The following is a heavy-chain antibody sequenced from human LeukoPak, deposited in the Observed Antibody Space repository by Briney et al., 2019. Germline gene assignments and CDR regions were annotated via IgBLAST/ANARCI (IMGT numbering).Heavy chain of an antibody. J-gene: IGHJ4*02. CDR3: AKGVGTTMAYYFDY. CDR2: IWYDGSNK. V-gene: IGHV3-33*06. CDR1: GFTFSSYG. D-gene: IGHD1-26*01. Sequence: GGSLRLSCAASGFTFSSYGMHWVRQAPGKGLEWVAVIWYDGSNKYYADSVKGRFTISRDNSKNTVYLQMTSLRAEDTALYYCAKGVGTTMAYYFDYWGQGTLVTVSS.